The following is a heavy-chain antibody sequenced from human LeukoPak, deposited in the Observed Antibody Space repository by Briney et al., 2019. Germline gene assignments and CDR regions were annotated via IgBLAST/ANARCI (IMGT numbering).Heavy chain of an antibody. Sequence: GGSLRLSCAASGFTFSASWMHWFRQAPGKGLVWVSRISSDGSTTTYAEFVKGRFTISRDNAKNTLYLQMDSLRAEDTAVYYCATWYIAVPGLDYWGQGTLVTVSS. V-gene: IGHV3-74*01. J-gene: IGHJ4*02. CDR1: GFTFSASW. D-gene: IGHD6-19*01. CDR3: ATWYIAVPGLDY. CDR2: ISSDGSTT.